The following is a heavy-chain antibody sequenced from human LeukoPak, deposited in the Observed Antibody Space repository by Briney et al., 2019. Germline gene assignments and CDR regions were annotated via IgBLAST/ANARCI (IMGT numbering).Heavy chain of an antibody. CDR3: ARGPLEYCSGGTCYSGRNWFDP. CDR2: INPNSGDT. CDR1: GYTFTGYY. Sequence: ASVTVSCKASGYTFTGYYMHWVRQAPGQGLEWMGWINPNSGDTNYAQKFQGRVTMTRDTSISTVYMELRRLRYDDTAAYYCARGPLEYCSGGTCYSGRNWFDPWGQGTLVTVSS. D-gene: IGHD2-15*01. V-gene: IGHV1-2*02. J-gene: IGHJ5*02.